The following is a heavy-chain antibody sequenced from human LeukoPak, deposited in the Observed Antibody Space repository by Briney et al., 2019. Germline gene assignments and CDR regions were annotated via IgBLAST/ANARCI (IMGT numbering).Heavy chain of an antibody. V-gene: IGHV4-59*01. CDR1: GGSISSYY. CDR3: ARGFLGSRGFGELYY. D-gene: IGHD3-10*01. CDR2: IYYSGST. Sequence: PSETLSLTCTVSGGSISSYYWSWIRQPPGKGLEWIGYIYYSGSTNYNPSLKSQVTISVDTSKNQFSLKLSSVTAADTAVYYCARGFLGSRGFGELYYWGQGTLVTVSS. J-gene: IGHJ4*02.